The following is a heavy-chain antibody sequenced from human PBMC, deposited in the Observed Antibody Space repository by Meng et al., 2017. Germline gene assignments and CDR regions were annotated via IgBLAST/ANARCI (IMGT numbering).Heavy chain of an antibody. J-gene: IGHJ4*02. CDR3: ARDEDISAAGKLFGDY. CDR2: INPKSGDT. Sequence: QVQRVQAGAWGKKPGASVKVACKPSGYNFPDYYIHWVRRAPGQGLEWMGRINPKSGDTHYAQKFQARVTMTGDTSISTAYMELSGQRSDDTAMYYCARDEDISAAGKLFGDYWGQGTLVTVSS. D-gene: IGHD6-25*01. CDR1: GYNFPDYY. V-gene: IGHV1-2*06.